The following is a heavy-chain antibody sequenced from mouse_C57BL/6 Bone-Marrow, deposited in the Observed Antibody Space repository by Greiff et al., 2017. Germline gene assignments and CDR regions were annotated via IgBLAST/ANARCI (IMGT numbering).Heavy chain of an antibody. J-gene: IGHJ1*03. CDR3: RDYYGSRNWYFDV. CDR2: IYPRSGNT. D-gene: IGHD1-1*01. V-gene: IGHV1-81*01. CDR1: GYTFTSYG. Sequence: VQLQQSGAELARPGASVKLSCKASGYTFTSYGISWVKQRTGQGLEWIGEIYPRSGNTYYNEKFKGKATLTADKSSSTAYMELRSLTSEDSAVYFRRDYYGSRNWYFDVWGTGTTVTVSS.